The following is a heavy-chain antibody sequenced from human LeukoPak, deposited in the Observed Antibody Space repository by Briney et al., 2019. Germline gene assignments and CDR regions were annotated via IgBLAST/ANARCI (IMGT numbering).Heavy chain of an antibody. CDR3: ASHQKYYYGSGSYFAGYYFDY. Sequence: GGSLRLYCAASGFTFSSYAMSWVRQAPGKGLEWVSAISGSGGSTYYADSVKGRFTISRDNSKNTLYLQMNSLRAEDTAVYYCASHQKYYYGSGSYFAGYYFDYWGQGTLVTVSS. V-gene: IGHV3-23*01. D-gene: IGHD3-10*01. J-gene: IGHJ4*02. CDR1: GFTFSSYA. CDR2: ISGSGGST.